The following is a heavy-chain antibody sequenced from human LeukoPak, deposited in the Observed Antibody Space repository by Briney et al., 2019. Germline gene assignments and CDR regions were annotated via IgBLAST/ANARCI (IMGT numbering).Heavy chain of an antibody. Sequence: PGGSLRLSCAASGFTFGSYSMNWVRQAPGKGLEWVSSISSSSSYIYYADSVKGRFAISRDNAKNSLYLQMNSLRAEDTAVYYCAREEDEALDYWGQGTLVTVSS. J-gene: IGHJ4*02. CDR1: GFTFGSYS. D-gene: IGHD2-15*01. V-gene: IGHV3-21*01. CDR2: ISSSSSYI. CDR3: AREEDEALDY.